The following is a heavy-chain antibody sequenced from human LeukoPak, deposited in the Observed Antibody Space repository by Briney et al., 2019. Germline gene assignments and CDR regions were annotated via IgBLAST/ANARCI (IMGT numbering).Heavy chain of an antibody. CDR2: IKSKTDGGTA. V-gene: IGHV3-15*01. CDR3: TTAQDSGSDRSDY. J-gene: IGHJ4*02. D-gene: IGHD5-12*01. Sequence: GSLRLSCAASGFILSNAWVRWVRQAPGKGLEWVGRIKSKTDGGTADYAAPVKGRFAITRGDSKNTLYLQMNSLKTEDTAVYYCTTAQDSGSDRSDYWGQGTLVTVSS. CDR1: GFILSNAW.